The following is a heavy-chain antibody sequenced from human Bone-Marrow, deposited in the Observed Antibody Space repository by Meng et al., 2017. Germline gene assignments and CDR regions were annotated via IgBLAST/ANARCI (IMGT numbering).Heavy chain of an antibody. Sequence: GESLKISCAASGFTFRNYTMNWVRQAPGKGLEWLSLISYDASNKFYADSVKGRFTISRDNSKNTLLLQMNSLRTEDTAVYYCTRESGTYDTAGMDLTDYWGQGTLVTVSS. CDR3: TRESGTYDTAGMDLTDY. CDR2: ISYDASNK. CDR1: GFTFRNYT. V-gene: IGHV3-30*04. D-gene: IGHD1-26*01. J-gene: IGHJ4*02.